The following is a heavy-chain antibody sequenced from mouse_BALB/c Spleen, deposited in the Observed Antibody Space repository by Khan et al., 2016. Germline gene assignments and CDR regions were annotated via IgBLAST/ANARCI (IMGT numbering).Heavy chain of an antibody. V-gene: IGHV6-6*02. CDR2: IRLKSDDYVT. CDR1: GFTFSNYW. J-gene: IGHJ2*01. CDR3: WILL. Sequence: EVQLEVSGGGLVQPGGSMKLSCVASGFTFSNYWMNWVRQSPEKGLEWVAEIRLKSDDYVTPYAESVKGRFTISSDDPTSSVYLHMNNLRAEDSGIYYCWILLWGQGTTLTVSS.